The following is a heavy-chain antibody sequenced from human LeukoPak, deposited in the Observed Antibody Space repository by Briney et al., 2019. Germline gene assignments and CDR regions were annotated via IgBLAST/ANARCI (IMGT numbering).Heavy chain of an antibody. Sequence: KTSETLSLTCAVYGGSFSGYYWSWIRQPPGKGLEWIGEINHSGSTNYNPSPKSRVTISVDTSKNQFSLKLSSVTAADTAVYYCARGEDYYDSSGYYNYWGQGTLVTVSS. CDR2: INHSGST. CDR1: GGSFSGYY. CDR3: ARGEDYYDSSGYYNY. D-gene: IGHD3-22*01. J-gene: IGHJ4*02. V-gene: IGHV4-34*01.